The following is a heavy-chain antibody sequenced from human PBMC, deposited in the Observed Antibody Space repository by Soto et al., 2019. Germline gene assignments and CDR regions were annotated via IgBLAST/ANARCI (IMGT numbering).Heavy chain of an antibody. CDR3: SRSLDS. Sequence: GGSLRLSCAASGFTFSSFWMDWVRRAPGKGLEWVANINPDGSEKQYVDSVKGRFTISRDNAKNSLYLQMSSVTAEDSALYYCSRSLDSWGQGTRVTVSS. J-gene: IGHJ4*02. V-gene: IGHV3-7*01. CDR2: INPDGSEK. CDR1: GFTFSSFW.